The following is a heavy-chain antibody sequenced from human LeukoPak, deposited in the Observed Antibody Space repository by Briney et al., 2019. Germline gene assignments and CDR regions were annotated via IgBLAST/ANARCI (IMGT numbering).Heavy chain of an antibody. V-gene: IGHV3-48*02. J-gene: IGHJ6*02. D-gene: IGHD3-10*01. Sequence: GRSLRLSCAASGFTFSIHGMNWVRQAPGKGLEWVSYIINSGGTIYYADSVQGRITISRDNAKNSLYLQMNSLRDEDTAVYYCARVGRGLYSMDVWGQGTTVTVSS. CDR3: ARVGRGLYSMDV. CDR2: IINSGGTI. CDR1: GFTFSIHG.